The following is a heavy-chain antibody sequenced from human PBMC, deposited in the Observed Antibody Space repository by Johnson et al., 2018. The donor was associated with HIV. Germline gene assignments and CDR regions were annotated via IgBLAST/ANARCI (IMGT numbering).Heavy chain of an antibody. CDR3: ARLPSGYNRDAFDI. Sequence: KGLEWVAVISYDGSNKDYADSVKGRFTISRDNSKNTLYLQMNSLRAEDTAVYYCARLPSGYNRDAFDIWGQGTMVTVSS. V-gene: IGHV3-30*03. CDR2: ISYDGSNK. J-gene: IGHJ3*02. D-gene: IGHD5-18*01.